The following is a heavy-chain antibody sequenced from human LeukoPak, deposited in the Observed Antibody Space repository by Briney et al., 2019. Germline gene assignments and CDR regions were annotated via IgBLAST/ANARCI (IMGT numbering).Heavy chain of an antibody. CDR1: GFTFSSYA. J-gene: IGHJ4*02. V-gene: IGHV4-39*01. D-gene: IGHD1-26*01. CDR3: VGIIVGATYFDY. CDR2: IYYSGST. Sequence: PGGSLRLSCAASGFTFSSYAMSWVRQPPGKGLEWIGSIYYSGSTYYNPSLKSRVTISVDTSKNQFSLKLSSVTAADTAVYYCVGIIVGATYFDYWGQGTLVTVSS.